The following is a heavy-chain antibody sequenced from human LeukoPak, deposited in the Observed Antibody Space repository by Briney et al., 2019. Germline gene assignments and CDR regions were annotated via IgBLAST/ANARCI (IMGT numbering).Heavy chain of an antibody. CDR3: TTEWELLDY. Sequence: PGGSLRLSCAASGFTFSNAWMSWVRQAPGKGLEWVGRIKSKTDGRTTDYAAPVKGRFTISRDDSKNTLYLQMNSLKTEDTAVYYCTTEWELLDYWGQGTLVTVSS. CDR1: GFTFSNAW. V-gene: IGHV3-15*01. CDR2: IKSKTDGRTT. J-gene: IGHJ4*02. D-gene: IGHD1-26*01.